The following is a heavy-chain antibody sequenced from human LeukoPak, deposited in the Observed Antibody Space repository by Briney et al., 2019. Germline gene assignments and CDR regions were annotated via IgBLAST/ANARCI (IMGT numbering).Heavy chain of an antibody. Sequence: SETLSLTCTVSGDSISRYYWSWIRQPPGKGLEWIGYIYYSGSTYYNPSLKSRVTISVDTSKNQFSLKLTSVTAADTAVYYCTRDVPRSAGYPDNWGQGTLVTVSS. CDR1: GDSISRYY. CDR2: IYYSGST. V-gene: IGHV4-59*12. D-gene: IGHD2-15*01. J-gene: IGHJ4*02. CDR3: TRDVPRSAGYPDN.